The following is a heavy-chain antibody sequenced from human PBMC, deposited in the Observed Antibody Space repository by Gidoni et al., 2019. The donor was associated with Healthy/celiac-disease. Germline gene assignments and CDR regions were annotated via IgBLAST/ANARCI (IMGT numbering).Heavy chain of an antibody. CDR3: AKEFMTSIFVPYYYYYGMDV. CDR2: ISYDGSNK. Sequence: QVQLVESGGGVVQPGRSLRLSCAASGFTFSSYGMPWVRQAPGKGLEWVAVISYDGSNKYYADSVKGRFTISRDNSKNTLYLQMNSLRAEDTAVYYCAKEFMTSIFVPYYYYYGMDVWGQGTTVTVSS. D-gene: IGHD2-21*02. V-gene: IGHV3-30*18. CDR1: GFTFSSYG. J-gene: IGHJ6*02.